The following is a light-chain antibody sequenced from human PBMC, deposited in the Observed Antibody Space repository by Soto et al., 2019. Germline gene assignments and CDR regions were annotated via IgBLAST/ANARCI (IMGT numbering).Light chain of an antibody. V-gene: IGLV2-14*03. J-gene: IGLJ1*01. Sequence: QSALTQPASVSGSPGQSITISCTGTSSDVGGYNFVSWYQQHPGKAPKLILSDVSNRPSGVSNRFSGSKSGNTASLTISGLQAEDEADYYCSSYTSSSTRVFGTGTKVTVL. CDR3: SSYTSSSTRV. CDR2: DVS. CDR1: SSDVGGYNF.